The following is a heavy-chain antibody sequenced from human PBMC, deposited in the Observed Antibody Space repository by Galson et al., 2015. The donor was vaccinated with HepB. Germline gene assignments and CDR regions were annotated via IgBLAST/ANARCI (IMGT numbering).Heavy chain of an antibody. D-gene: IGHD3-3*01. V-gene: IGHV1-8*01. CDR2: MNPNSGNT. Sequence: SVKVSCKASGYTFSSYDINWVRQATGQGLEWMGWMNPNSGNTGCAQKFQGRLTMTRDTSIDTAYMELSSLRSEDTAVYYCARKNYDFWSGYFGGTETKWFDPWGQGTLVTVSS. CDR3: ARKNYDFWSGYFGGTETKWFDP. CDR1: GYTFSSYD. J-gene: IGHJ5*02.